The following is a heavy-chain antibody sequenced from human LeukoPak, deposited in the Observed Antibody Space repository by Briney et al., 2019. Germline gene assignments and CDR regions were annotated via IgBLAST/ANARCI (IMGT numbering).Heavy chain of an antibody. CDR2: IYSGGST. CDR1: GFTVSSNY. CDR3: ARGLDFWSGYTYYYYGMDV. V-gene: IGHV3-53*01. Sequence: TGGSLRLSCAASGFTVSSNYMSWVRQAPGKGLEWVSVIYSGGSTYYADSVKGRFTISRDNSKNTLYLQMNSLRAEDTAVYCCARGLDFWSGYTYYYYGMDVWGQGTTVTVSS. D-gene: IGHD3-3*01. J-gene: IGHJ6*02.